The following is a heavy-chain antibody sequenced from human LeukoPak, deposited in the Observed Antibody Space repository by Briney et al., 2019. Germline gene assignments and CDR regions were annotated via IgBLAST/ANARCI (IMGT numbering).Heavy chain of an antibody. D-gene: IGHD3-3*01. Sequence: PGGSLILSCAASGFTFSSYAMHWVRQAPGKGLEWVAVISYDGSNKYYADSVKGRFTISRDNSKNTLYLQMNSLRAEDTAVYYCARDLVSVIFGVVIIPYYYGMDVWGQGTTVTVSS. J-gene: IGHJ6*02. CDR2: ISYDGSNK. CDR1: GFTFSSYA. CDR3: ARDLVSVIFGVVIIPYYYGMDV. V-gene: IGHV3-30-3*01.